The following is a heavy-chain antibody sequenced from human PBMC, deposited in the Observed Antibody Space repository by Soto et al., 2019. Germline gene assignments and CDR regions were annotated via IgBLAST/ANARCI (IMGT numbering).Heavy chain of an antibody. J-gene: IGHJ4*02. V-gene: IGHV1-18*04. CDR1: GYTFINHG. CDR3: ARDFYPLAYYFDY. CDR2: VSGHGCNT. Sequence: ASMQVSCKTSGYTFINHGISWVRQAPGQGLEWMGWVSGHGCNTKYAQKFKGRVTMTTETSTSTAYMELRSLTSDDTAMYFCARDFYPLAYYFDYWGQGTLVTVSS.